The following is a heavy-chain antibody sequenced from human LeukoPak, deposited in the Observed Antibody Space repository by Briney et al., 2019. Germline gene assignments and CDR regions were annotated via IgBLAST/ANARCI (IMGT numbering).Heavy chain of an antibody. J-gene: IGHJ4*02. D-gene: IGHD6-19*01. CDR1: GFTFSSYG. Sequence: GRSLRLSCAASGFTFSSYGMHWVRQAPGKGLEWVAVIWYDGSNKYYADSVKGRFTISRDNSKNTLYLQMNSLRAEDTAVYYCARVYSSGWSLPFEYWGQGTLVTVSS. CDR3: ARVYSSGWSLPFEY. CDR2: IWYDGSNK. V-gene: IGHV3-33*01.